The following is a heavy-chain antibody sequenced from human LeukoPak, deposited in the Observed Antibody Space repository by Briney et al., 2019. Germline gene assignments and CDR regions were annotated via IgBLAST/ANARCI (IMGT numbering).Heavy chain of an antibody. CDR3: ARVSSLGYYFDY. D-gene: IGHD2-2*01. Sequence: SETLSLTCNVSGDPISRYYWSWIRQPPGKGLEWIGYIYYSGTTNYNPSLESRLTISIDTSKNQFSLKLSSVTAADTAFYYCARVSSLGYYFDYWGQETLVTVSS. CDR2: IYYSGTT. J-gene: IGHJ4*02. CDR1: GDPISRYY. V-gene: IGHV4-59*01.